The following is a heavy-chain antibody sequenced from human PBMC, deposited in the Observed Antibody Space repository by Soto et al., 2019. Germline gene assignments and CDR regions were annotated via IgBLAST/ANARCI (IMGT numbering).Heavy chain of an antibody. Sequence: QVHLVQSEGEVKKPGASVKVSCKTSGYTFSDYGVSWVRQAPGQGLEWMGWINTVNGNTKYEQKFQGRVNLSMDTPTRTVFLELTSLKFDDSAIYYCARGFIPENYWGQGTRVTVSS. CDR1: GYTFSDYG. CDR2: INTVNGNT. J-gene: IGHJ4*02. V-gene: IGHV1-18*01. D-gene: IGHD2-2*01. CDR3: ARGFIPENY.